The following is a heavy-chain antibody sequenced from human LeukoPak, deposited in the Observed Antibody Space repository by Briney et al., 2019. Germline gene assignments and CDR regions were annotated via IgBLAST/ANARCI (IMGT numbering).Heavy chain of an antibody. J-gene: IGHJ5*02. V-gene: IGHV4-59*01. CDR3: ARGGYYGSGNDFRFDP. CDR1: GGSINSYY. D-gene: IGHD3-10*01. CDR2: IHYTGST. Sequence: PSETLSLTCTVSGGSINSYYWSWIRQPPGKGLECIGYIHYTGSTNYNPSLKSRCTISVDTSKSQFSLKLSSVTAADTAIYYCARGGYYGSGNDFRFDPWGQGTLVTVSS.